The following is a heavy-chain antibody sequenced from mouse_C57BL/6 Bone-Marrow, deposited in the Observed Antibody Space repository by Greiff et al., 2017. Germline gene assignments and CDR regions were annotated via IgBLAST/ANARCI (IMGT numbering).Heavy chain of an antibody. CDR2: ICSGGST. D-gene: IGHD2-2*01. CDR1: GFSLTSYG. J-gene: IGHJ4*01. Sequence: QVQLQQSGPGLVQPSQCLSITCTVSGFSLTSYGVHWVRQPPGKGLEWLGVICSGGSTDYNAAFISRLSISKDNSKSQVFFKINSLQADVTAIYYCAKKWNGDDEGMDYWGQGTSVTVSS. CDR3: AKKWNGDDEGMDY. V-gene: IGHV2-4*01.